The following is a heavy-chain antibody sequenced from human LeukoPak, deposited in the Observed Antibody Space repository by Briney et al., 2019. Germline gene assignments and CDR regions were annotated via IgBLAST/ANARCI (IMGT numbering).Heavy chain of an antibody. CDR1: GFTFSSYS. CDR3: AREESYCGGDCPPAFDY. Sequence: GGSLRLSCAASGFTFSSYSMNWVRQAPGKGLEWVSSISSSSSYIYYADSVKGRFTISRDNAKNSLYLQMNSLRAEDTAVYYCAREESYCGGDCPPAFDYWGQGTLVTVSS. CDR2: ISSSSSYI. J-gene: IGHJ4*02. D-gene: IGHD2-21*02. V-gene: IGHV3-21*01.